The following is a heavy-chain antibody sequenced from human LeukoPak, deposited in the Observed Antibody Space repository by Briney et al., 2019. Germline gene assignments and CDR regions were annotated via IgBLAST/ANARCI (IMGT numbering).Heavy chain of an antibody. D-gene: IGHD5/OR15-5a*01. CDR3: ARSGVYEDYYYGMDV. J-gene: IGHJ6*02. Sequence: PSETLSLTCTVSGGSISSYYWSWIRQPPGKGLEWIGYIYYSGSTYYNPSLKSRVTISVDTSKNQFSLKLSSVTAADTAVYYCARSGVYEDYYYGMDVWGQGTTVTVSS. CDR2: IYYSGST. V-gene: IGHV4-30-4*01. CDR1: GGSISSYY.